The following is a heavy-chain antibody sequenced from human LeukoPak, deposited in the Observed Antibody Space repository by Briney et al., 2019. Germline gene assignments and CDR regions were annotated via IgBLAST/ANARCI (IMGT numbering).Heavy chain of an antibody. CDR2: ISGSGGST. CDR3: AKAPSSSWSNPTEYFQH. Sequence: QTGGSLRLSCAASGFTFSSYAMSWVRQAPGKGLEWVSAISGSGGSTYYADSVKGRSTISRDNSKNTLYLQMNSLRAEDTAVYYCAKAPSSSWSNPTEYFQHWGQGTLVTVSS. V-gene: IGHV3-23*01. CDR1: GFTFSSYA. J-gene: IGHJ1*01. D-gene: IGHD6-13*01.